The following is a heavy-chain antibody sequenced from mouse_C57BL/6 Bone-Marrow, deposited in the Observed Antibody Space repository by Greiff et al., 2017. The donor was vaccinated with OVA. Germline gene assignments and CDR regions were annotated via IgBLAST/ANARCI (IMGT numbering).Heavy chain of an antibody. CDR1: GFSLTSYG. CDR2: IWSGGRT. Sequence: QVQLKESGPGLVQPSQSLSITCTVSGFSLTSYGVHWVRQSPGKGLEWLGVIWSGGRTDSNAAFISRMSISKDNSKSQVFFKMNSLQADDTAIYYCARPLPSYYYGSSYSYYAMDYWGQGTSVTVSS. D-gene: IGHD1-1*01. J-gene: IGHJ4*01. CDR3: ARPLPSYYYGSSYSYYAMDY. V-gene: IGHV2-2*01.